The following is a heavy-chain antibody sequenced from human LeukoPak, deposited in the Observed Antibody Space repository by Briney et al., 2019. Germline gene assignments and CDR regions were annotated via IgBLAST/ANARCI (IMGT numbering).Heavy chain of an antibody. CDR3: ARAGVGATRNWFDP. D-gene: IGHD1-26*01. V-gene: IGHV1-69*13. CDR1: GGTFSSYA. J-gene: IGHJ5*02. CDR2: IIPIFGTA. Sequence: SVKVSCKASGGTFSSYAISWVRQAPGQGLEWMGGIIPIFGTANYAQKFQGRVTITADESTSAAYMELSSLRSEGTAVYYCARAGVGATRNWFDPWGQGTLVTVSS.